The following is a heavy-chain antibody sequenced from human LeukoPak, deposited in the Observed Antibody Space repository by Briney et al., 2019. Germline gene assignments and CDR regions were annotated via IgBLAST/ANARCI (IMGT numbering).Heavy chain of an antibody. V-gene: IGHV1-2*02. J-gene: IGHJ4*02. CDR3: ARESAFGV. CDR1: GYIFTAYY. Sequence: ASAKVSCKASGYIFTAYYMHWVRQAPGQGLEWMGWINPNSGGTNYAQNFQGRVTMTRDTSITTAYMELNRLTSDDTAVYYCARESAFGVWGQGTLVTVSS. CDR2: INPNSGGT. D-gene: IGHD3-3*01.